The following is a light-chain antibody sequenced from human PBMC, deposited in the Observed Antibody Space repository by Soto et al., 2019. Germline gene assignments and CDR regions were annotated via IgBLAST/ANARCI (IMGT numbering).Light chain of an antibody. V-gene: IGKV3D-20*02. Sequence: EIVLTQSPATLSLSPGERATLSCRASQSVSNNYLAWYQQKPGQAPRLLIYGASSRATGIPDRFSGGGSGTDFTLTASSLQPEDFAVYYCQQYNNWPFTFGPGTKVDIK. CDR2: GAS. J-gene: IGKJ3*01. CDR3: QQYNNWPFT. CDR1: QSVSNNY.